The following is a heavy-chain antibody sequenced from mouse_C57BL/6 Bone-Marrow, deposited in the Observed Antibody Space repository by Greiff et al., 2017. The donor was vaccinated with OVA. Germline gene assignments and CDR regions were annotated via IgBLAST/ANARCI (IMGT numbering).Heavy chain of an antibody. CDR2: ISDGGSYT. D-gene: IGHD2-3*01. CDR1: GFTFSSYA. V-gene: IGHV5-4*01. Sequence: EVKLVESGGGLVKPGGSLKLSCAASGFTFSSYAMSWVRPTPEKRLEWVATISDGGSYTYYPDNVKGRFTISRDNAKNNLYLQMSHLKSEDTAMYYCARDVGWLLPYYFDYWGQGTTLTVSS. J-gene: IGHJ2*01. CDR3: ARDVGWLLPYYFDY.